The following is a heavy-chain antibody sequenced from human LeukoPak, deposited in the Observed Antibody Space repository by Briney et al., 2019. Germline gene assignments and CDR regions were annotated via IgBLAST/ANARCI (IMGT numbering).Heavy chain of an antibody. CDR3: AGRDSGCYYGMDL. J-gene: IGHJ6*02. CDR1: GFTFSSNY. D-gene: IGHD2-21*02. V-gene: IGHV3-53*01. CDR2: ISGGGST. Sequence: GGSLRLSCAASGFTFSSNYMSWVRQAPGKGLEWVSVISGGGSTFYADSVKGRFTISRDNSRNTLYLQMNSLRAEDTAMYYCAGRDSGCYYGMDLWGLGTTVTVSS.